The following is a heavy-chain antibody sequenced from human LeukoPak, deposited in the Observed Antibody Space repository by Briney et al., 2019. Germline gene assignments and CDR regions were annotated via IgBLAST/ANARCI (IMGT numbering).Heavy chain of an antibody. J-gene: IGHJ3*02. CDR3: ARDTPIVVVPAAHLVDAFDI. D-gene: IGHD2-2*01. V-gene: IGHV1-18*01. CDR2: ISAYNGNT. Sequence: ASVKVSCKASGYTFTSYGISWVRQAPGQGLEWMGWISAYNGNTNYVQKLQGRVTMTTDTSTSTAYMELRSLRSDDTAVYYCARDTPIVVVPAAHLVDAFDIWGQGTMVTVSS. CDR1: GYTFTSYG.